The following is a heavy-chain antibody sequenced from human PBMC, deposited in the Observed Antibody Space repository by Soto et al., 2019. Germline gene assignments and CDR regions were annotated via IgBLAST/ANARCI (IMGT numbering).Heavy chain of an antibody. CDR2: IYYSGST. J-gene: IGHJ4*02. V-gene: IGHV4-31*03. CDR1: GGSISSGGYY. D-gene: IGHD6-13*01. Sequence: QVQLQESGPGLVKPSQTLSLTCTVSGGSISSGGYYWSWIRQQPGKGLEWIGYIYYSGSTYYNPSLKIRVTIAVDTSNNQFSLKLSSVTAADTAVYYCARGGLSGNLSYYFDYWGQGTLVTVSS. CDR3: ARGGLSGNLSYYFDY.